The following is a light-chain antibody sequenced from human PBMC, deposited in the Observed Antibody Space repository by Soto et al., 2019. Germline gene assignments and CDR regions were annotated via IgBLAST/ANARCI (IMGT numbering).Light chain of an antibody. Sequence: QPVLTQPPSVSGAPGQRVTISCTGSSSNIGAGYDVHWYQQLPGTAPKLLIYGNSNRPSGVPDRFSGSKSGTSASLAITGLQAEDEADYYCQSYDSSLSGWGMFGGGTKLTVL. CDR1: SSNIGAGYD. V-gene: IGLV1-40*01. CDR2: GNS. J-gene: IGLJ3*02. CDR3: QSYDSSLSGWGM.